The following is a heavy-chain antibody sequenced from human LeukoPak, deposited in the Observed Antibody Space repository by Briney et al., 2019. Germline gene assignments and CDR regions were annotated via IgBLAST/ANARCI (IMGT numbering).Heavy chain of an antibody. J-gene: IGHJ4*02. V-gene: IGHV1-18*01. D-gene: IGHD3-22*01. CDR2: ISAYNGNT. CDR3: ARVPGMYYYDSSGYFNHFDY. CDR1: GYTFTSYG. Sequence: GASVKVSCKASGYTFTSYGISWVRQAPGQGLEWMGWISAYNGNTNYAQKLQGRVTMTTDTSTSTAYMELRSLRSDDTAVYYCARVPGMYYYDSSGYFNHFDYWGQGTLVTVSS.